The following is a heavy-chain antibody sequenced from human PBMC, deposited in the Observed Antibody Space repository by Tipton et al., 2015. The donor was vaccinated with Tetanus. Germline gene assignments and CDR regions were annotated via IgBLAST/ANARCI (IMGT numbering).Heavy chain of an antibody. Sequence: GLVKPSETLSLNCTVSGGSISDKKYYWGWIRQPPGKGLEWIASIYFKGDTYYSPTLKSRVTIAVDTSQNVFSLSLTSVTAADTAVYYCARHLYGYWFDPWGRGTLVTVSS. CDR3: ARHLYGYWFDP. V-gene: IGHV4-39*02. D-gene: IGHD3-10*01. J-gene: IGHJ5*02. CDR1: GGSISDKKYY. CDR2: IYFKGDT.